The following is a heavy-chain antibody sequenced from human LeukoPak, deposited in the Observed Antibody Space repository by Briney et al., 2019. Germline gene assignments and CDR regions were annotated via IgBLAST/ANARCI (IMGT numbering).Heavy chain of an antibody. CDR2: ISHDGNNK. D-gene: IGHD6-13*01. J-gene: IGHJ4*02. CDR3: ARDAVLRNIAAAGYFDN. V-gene: IGHV3-30*03. CDR1: GFPFSDYG. Sequence: GGSLRLSCAASGFPFSDYGMYWVRQAPGKGLEWLAVISHDGNNKYYADSVKGRITISRDNSMNTLYLQMNSLRAEDTALFYCARDAVLRNIAAAGYFDNWGQGTLVTVSS.